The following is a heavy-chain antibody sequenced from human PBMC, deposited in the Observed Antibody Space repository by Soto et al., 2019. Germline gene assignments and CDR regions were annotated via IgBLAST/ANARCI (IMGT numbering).Heavy chain of an antibody. Sequence: SETLSLTCTVSGGSVSSYYWSWIRQPPGKGLEWIGYIYYSGSTNYNPSLKSRVTISVDTSKNQFSLKLSSVTAADTAVYYCARDLDLGGYDAFDIWGQGTMVTVSS. J-gene: IGHJ3*02. CDR3: ARDLDLGGYDAFDI. CDR2: IYYSGST. CDR1: GGSVSSYY. D-gene: IGHD3-10*01. V-gene: IGHV4-59*02.